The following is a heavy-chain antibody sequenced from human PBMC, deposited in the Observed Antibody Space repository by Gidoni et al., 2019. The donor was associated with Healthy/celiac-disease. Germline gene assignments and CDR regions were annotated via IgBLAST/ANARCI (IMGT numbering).Heavy chain of an antibody. V-gene: IGHV3-23*04. CDR2: ISGSGGST. J-gene: IGHJ6*02. D-gene: IGHD2-2*01. Sequence: EVQLVEYGGGLVPPGGSLRLSCAASGFSFSSHARRRVRQAPGKGLEWVSAISGSGGSTYYADSVKGRFTISRDNCKNTLYLQMNSLRAEDTAVYYCAKDAWEGVPAALNYYGMDVWGQGTTVTVSS. CDR1: GFSFSSHA. CDR3: AKDAWEGVPAALNYYGMDV.